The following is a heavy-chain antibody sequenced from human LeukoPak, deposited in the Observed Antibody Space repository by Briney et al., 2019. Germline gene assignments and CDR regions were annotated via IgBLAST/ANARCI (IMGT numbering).Heavy chain of an antibody. V-gene: IGHV4-61*02. D-gene: IGHD3-10*01. J-gene: IGHJ3*02. CDR1: GGSISSGSYY. CDR3: ASTPRKSIRFGESYAFDI. CDR2: IYSSGST. Sequence: PSETLSLTCTVSGGSISSGSYYWSWIRQPAGKGLEWIGRIYSSGSTNYNPSLKSRVTISLDTSKNQFSLKLSSVTAADTAVYYCASTPRKSIRFGESYAFDIWGQGTMVTVSS.